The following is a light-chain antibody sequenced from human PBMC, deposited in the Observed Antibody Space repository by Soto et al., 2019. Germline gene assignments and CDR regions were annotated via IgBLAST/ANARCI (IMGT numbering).Light chain of an antibody. CDR3: QQFGSAWT. CDR1: QTLSNSF. CDR2: DAS. J-gene: IGKJ1*01. Sequence: EIVLTQSPGTLSLSPGERATLSCRASQTLSNSFIAWYQQKPGQAPRLLIYDASNRATGIPARFSGSGSGTDFTLTISRLEPEDFAVYYCQQFGSAWTFGQGTKVDIK. V-gene: IGKV3-20*01.